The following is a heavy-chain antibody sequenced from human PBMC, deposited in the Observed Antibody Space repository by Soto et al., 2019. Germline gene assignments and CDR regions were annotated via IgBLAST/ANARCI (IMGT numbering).Heavy chain of an antibody. J-gene: IGHJ5*02. CDR1: GYTFTSYG. D-gene: IGHD2-2*01. V-gene: IGHV1-18*01. Sequence: ASVKVSCKASGYTFTSYGISWVRQAPGQGLEWMGWISAYNGNTNYAQKLQGRVTMTTDTSTSTAYMELRSLRSDDTAVYYCASSLAYQLLNWFDPWGQGTLVTVSS. CDR3: ASSLAYQLLNWFDP. CDR2: ISAYNGNT.